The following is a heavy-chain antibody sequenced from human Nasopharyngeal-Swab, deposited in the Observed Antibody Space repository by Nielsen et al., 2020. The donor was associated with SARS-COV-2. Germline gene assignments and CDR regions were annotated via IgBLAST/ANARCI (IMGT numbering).Heavy chain of an antibody. CDR2: IWYDGSNK. V-gene: IGHV3-33*01. CDR1: GFTSSSYG. Sequence: GGPLRLSCAAPGFTSSSYGMPWVRQAPGKGLEWVAVIWYDGSNKYYADSVKGRFTISRDNSKNTLYLQMNSLRAEDTAVYYCARSIAARPYYYYGMDVWGQGTTVTVSS. J-gene: IGHJ6*02. D-gene: IGHD6-6*01. CDR3: ARSIAARPYYYYGMDV.